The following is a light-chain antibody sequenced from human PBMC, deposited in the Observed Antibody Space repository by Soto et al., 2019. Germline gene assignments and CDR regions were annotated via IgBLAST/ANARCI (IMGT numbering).Light chain of an antibody. CDR2: DVN. CDR3: SSYTGSSNNVL. Sequence: QSALTQPASVSGSPGQSITISCTGTSSDVGGYNHVSWYQQHPGKAPKVMIYDVNNRPAGVSNRFSGSKSGNTASLTISGLKAEDEADYYCSSYTGSSNNVLFGGGTKLTVL. V-gene: IGLV2-14*01. CDR1: SSDVGGYNH. J-gene: IGLJ2*01.